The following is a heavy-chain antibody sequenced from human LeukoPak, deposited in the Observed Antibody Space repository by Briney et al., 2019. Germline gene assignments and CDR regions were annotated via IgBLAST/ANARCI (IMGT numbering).Heavy chain of an antibody. Sequence: GGSLRLSCAASGFTFDDYAMSWVRQTPGKGLEWVSGTNWDGGRTGYADSVKGRFTISRDNAKNSLYLQMNSLRAEDTAVYYCARSWRDAFDIWGQGTMVTVSS. J-gene: IGHJ3*02. CDR2: TNWDGGRT. D-gene: IGHD6-13*01. CDR1: GFTFDDYA. V-gene: IGHV3-20*04. CDR3: ARSWRDAFDI.